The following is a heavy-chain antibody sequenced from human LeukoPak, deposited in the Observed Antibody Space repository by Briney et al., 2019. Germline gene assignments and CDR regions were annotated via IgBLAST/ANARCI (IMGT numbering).Heavy chain of an antibody. D-gene: IGHD3-3*01. J-gene: IGHJ4*02. Sequence: QPGGSLRLSCAASGFTFSSYAMSWVRQAPGKGLDWVAVISINGTDKYYADSVKGGFTISRDNSKNTLYLQMNSLRAEDTAVYYCAREADDSDYWGQGTLVTVSS. CDR2: ISINGTDK. CDR3: AREADDSDY. V-gene: IGHV3-30-3*01. CDR1: GFTFSSYA.